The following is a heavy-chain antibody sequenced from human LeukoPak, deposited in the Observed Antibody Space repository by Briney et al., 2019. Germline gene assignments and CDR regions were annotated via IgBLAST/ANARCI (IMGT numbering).Heavy chain of an antibody. Sequence: GGSLRLSCAASGFTFSSYAMSWVRQAPGKGLEWVSAISGSGGSTYYADSVKGRFTISRDNSKNTLYLQMNSLRAEDTAVYYCANGNYGSGSYFCYYYYMDVWGKGTTVTVSS. J-gene: IGHJ6*03. D-gene: IGHD3-10*01. V-gene: IGHV3-23*01. CDR2: ISGSGGST. CDR1: GFTFSSYA. CDR3: ANGNYGSGSYFCYYYYMDV.